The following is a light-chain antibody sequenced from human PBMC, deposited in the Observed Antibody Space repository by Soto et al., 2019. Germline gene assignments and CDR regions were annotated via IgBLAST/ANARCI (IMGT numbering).Light chain of an antibody. V-gene: IGKV3-15*01. CDR1: QSVSTN. CDR3: QQYHNWPPYT. CDR2: GAS. Sequence: EIVMTQSPATLSVSPGERATLSCRASQSVSTNLAWYQQKPGQAPRLLMYGASTRATGIPARFSGSWSGTEFTLTISSLQSEDFAVYYCQQYHNWPPYTFGQGTKLEIK. J-gene: IGKJ2*01.